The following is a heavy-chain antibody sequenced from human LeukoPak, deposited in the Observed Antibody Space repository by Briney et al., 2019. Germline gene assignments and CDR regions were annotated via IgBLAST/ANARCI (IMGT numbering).Heavy chain of an antibody. CDR2: IKPNTGGT. J-gene: IGHJ3*02. CDR1: GYTFTGYY. Sequence: GASVKVSCKASGYTFTGYYIHWVRQAPGHGLEWMGWIKPNTGGTNYAQKFQGRVTMTRDTSISTAHMELSRLRSDDTALYYCASRGFFGVVCPQGPFDIWGQGTMVTVSS. D-gene: IGHD3-3*01. V-gene: IGHV1-2*02. CDR3: ASRGFFGVVCPQGPFDI.